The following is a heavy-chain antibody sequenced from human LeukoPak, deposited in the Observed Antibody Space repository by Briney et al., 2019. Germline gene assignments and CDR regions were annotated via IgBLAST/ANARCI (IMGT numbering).Heavy chain of an antibody. J-gene: IGHJ4*02. CDR2: ISYDGTNK. V-gene: IGHV3-30-3*01. D-gene: IGHD5-24*01. CDR3: ARGKNAYNAAAFDY. CDR1: GFTFSRYA. Sequence: QPGRSLILSCAASGFTFSRYAMHWVRQAPGKGLEWVAVISYDGTNKYYADSVKGRFTISRDNPKNTLYLQMNSLRAEDTAVYYCARGKNAYNAAAFDYWGQGTLVTVSS.